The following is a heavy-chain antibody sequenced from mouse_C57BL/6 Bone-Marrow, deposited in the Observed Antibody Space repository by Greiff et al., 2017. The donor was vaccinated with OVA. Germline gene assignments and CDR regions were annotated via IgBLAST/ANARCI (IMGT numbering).Heavy chain of an antibody. V-gene: IGHV1-15*01. D-gene: IGHD5-5*01. Sequence: QVQLQQSGAELVRPGASVTLSCKASGYTFTDYEMHWVKQTPVHGLEWIGAIDPETGGTAYNQKFKGKAILTADKSSSTAYMELRSLTSEDSAVYYCTRDDYLYYAMDYWGQGPSVTVSS. CDR3: TRDDYLYYAMDY. CDR2: IDPETGGT. J-gene: IGHJ4*01. CDR1: GYTFTDYE.